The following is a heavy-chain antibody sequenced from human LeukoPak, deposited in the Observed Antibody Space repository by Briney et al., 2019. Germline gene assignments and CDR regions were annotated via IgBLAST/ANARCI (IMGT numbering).Heavy chain of an antibody. CDR2: IFSSGST. V-gene: IGHV4-59*08. CDR3: ARRSKDGYNFDY. CDR1: GGSISSYY. J-gene: IGHJ4*02. D-gene: IGHD5-24*01. Sequence: SETQSLTCTVSGGSISSYYWSWIRQPPGKGLEWIGYIFSSGSTTYNPSLKSQVTISVDTSKNQFSLKLSSVTAADTAVYYCARRSKDGYNFDYWGQGTLVTVSS.